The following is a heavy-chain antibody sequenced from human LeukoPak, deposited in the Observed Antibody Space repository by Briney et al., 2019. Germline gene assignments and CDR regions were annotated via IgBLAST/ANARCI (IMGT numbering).Heavy chain of an antibody. CDR3: ARVRYYGSGSYRYYMDV. V-gene: IGHV4-4*07. CDR2: IYTSGIT. J-gene: IGHJ6*03. Sequence: SETLSLTCTVSGGSISSYYWSWIRQPAGKGLEWIGRIYTSGITNYNPSLKSRVTMSVDTSKNQFSLKLSSVTAADTAVYYCARVRYYGSGSYRYYMDVWGKGTTVTVSS. D-gene: IGHD3-10*01. CDR1: GGSISSYY.